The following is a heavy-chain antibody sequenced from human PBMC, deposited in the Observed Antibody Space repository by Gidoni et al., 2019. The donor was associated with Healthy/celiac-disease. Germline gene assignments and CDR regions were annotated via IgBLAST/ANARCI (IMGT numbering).Heavy chain of an antibody. CDR3: ARVEILDY. J-gene: IGHJ4*02. Sequence: EVQLVESGGGLVTPGGSLRLSCAASGFTFSSYGMNWVRPAPGQVLEWVSSISSSSSYISYADSVKGRFTISRDNAKNSLDLQMNSLRAEDTAVYYCARVEILDYWGQGTLVTVSS. V-gene: IGHV3-21*01. CDR2: ISSSSSYI. CDR1: GFTFSSYG.